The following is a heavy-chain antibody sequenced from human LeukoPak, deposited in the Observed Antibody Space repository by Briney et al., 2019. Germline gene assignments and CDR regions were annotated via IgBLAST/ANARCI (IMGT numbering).Heavy chain of an antibody. D-gene: IGHD5-12*01. J-gene: IGHJ3*02. Sequence: VSVKVSCKASGYTFTSYYMHWVRQAPGQGLEWMGIINPSGGSTSYAQKFQGRVTMTRDTSASTAYMELSSLRSEDMAVYYCARTSGYDYAFDIWGQGTMVTVSS. CDR3: ARTSGYDYAFDI. V-gene: IGHV1-46*01. CDR2: INPSGGST. CDR1: GYTFTSYY.